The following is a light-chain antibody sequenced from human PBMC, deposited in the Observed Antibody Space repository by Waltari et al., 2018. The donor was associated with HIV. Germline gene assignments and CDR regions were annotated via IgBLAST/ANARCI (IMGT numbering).Light chain of an antibody. CDR1: PSNTGAGSH. Sequence: QSLLTQPPSVSGAPGQQVTISCTGSPSNTGAGSHVPLYQQGPGTAPKLLISANMNRPSWVPVRFSGSKSGTSASLAITGLQAEDEADYYCQSYDSSLSGVVFGGGPKLTVL. CDR2: ANM. V-gene: IGLV1-40*01. CDR3: QSYDSSLSGVV. J-gene: IGLJ2*01.